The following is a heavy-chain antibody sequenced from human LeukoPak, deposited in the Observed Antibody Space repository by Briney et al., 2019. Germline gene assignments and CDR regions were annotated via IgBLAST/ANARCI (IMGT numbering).Heavy chain of an antibody. CDR3: ARWGNSGYASGYFDY. CDR1: GDSISSGGNY. V-gene: IGHV4-31*03. CDR2: IYYSGST. D-gene: IGHD5-12*01. J-gene: IGHJ4*02. Sequence: SETLSLTCTVSGDSISSGGNYWSWLREHPGKGLEWIGYIYYSGSTYYNPSLKSRLTISVDTSKNQFSLELSSVTAADTAVYYWARWGNSGYASGYFDYWGQGTLVTVSS.